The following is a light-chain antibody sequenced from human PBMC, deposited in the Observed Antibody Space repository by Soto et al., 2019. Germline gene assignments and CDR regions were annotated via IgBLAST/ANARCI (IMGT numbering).Light chain of an antibody. V-gene: IGKV1-39*01. CDR2: AAS. CDR1: QSISSY. Sequence: DIKMTQSPSSLSASVGDRVTITCRASQSISSYLHWYQQKPGKAPKLLIYAASTLQSGVPSRFTGSGSGTEFTLTVSSLQSEDFATYYCQQYYSYPRAFGQGTKVDIK. CDR3: QQYYSYPRA. J-gene: IGKJ1*01.